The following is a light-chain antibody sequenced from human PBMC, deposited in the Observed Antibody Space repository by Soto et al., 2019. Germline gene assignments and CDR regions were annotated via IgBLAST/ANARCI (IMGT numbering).Light chain of an antibody. CDR3: XXYNXWPLFT. CDR1: QSVSSN. V-gene: IGKV3-15*01. Sequence: EVVMTQSPATLSVSPGERATLSCRASQSVSSNLAWYQLRPGQAPRLLIYGASTRATGIPARFSGSGSGTEFTLTISSLQSEDFALXYXXXYNXWPLFTFGPGTRVDIK. CDR2: GAS. J-gene: IGKJ3*01.